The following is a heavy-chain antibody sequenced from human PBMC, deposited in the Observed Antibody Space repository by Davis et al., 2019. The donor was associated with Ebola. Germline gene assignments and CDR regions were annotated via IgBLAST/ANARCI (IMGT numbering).Heavy chain of an antibody. J-gene: IGHJ5*02. CDR3: AKQFGVVIIGWFDP. Sequence: GGSLRLSCAASGITFSSYWMSWVRQAPGKGLEWVANIKQDGSEKYYVDSVKGRFTISRDNAKNSLYLQMNSLRAEDTAVYYCAKQFGVVIIGWFDPWGQGTLVTVSS. D-gene: IGHD3-3*01. CDR2: IKQDGSEK. CDR1: GITFSSYW. V-gene: IGHV3-7*01.